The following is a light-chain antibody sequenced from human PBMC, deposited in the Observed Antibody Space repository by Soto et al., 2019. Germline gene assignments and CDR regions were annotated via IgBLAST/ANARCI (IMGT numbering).Light chain of an antibody. Sequence: EIVLTQSPGTLSLSPGERATLSCRASQSVSATYLAWYQQKPGQAPRLLTYGASNRATGIPDRFTGSGSGTDFTLTISRLETEYFAVYFCQQYVRSPMYTFGQGTKLEI. V-gene: IGKV3-20*01. CDR3: QQYVRSPMYT. CDR2: GAS. CDR1: QSVSATY. J-gene: IGKJ2*01.